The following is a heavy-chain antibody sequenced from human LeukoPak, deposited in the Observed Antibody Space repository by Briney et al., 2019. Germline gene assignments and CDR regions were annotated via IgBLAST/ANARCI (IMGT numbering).Heavy chain of an antibody. Sequence: ASVKVSCKASGYTFTDYFIHWVRQATGQGLEWMGWMNPNSGNTGYAQKFQGRVTITRNTSISTAYMELSSLRSEDTAVYYCARGRGGYSSSWYVKGFDYWGQGTLVTVSS. D-gene: IGHD6-13*01. CDR2: MNPNSGNT. CDR1: GYTFTDYF. J-gene: IGHJ4*02. CDR3: ARGRGGYSSSWYVKGFDY. V-gene: IGHV1-8*03.